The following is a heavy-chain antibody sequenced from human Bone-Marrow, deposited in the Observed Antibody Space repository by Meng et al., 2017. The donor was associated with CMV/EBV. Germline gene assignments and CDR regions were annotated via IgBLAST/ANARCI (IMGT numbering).Heavy chain of an antibody. CDR3: ARDSAVEVPPAIVPLEAFDL. J-gene: IGHJ3*01. V-gene: IGHV1-2*02. CDR1: GYSFTGYY. CDR2: INPNSAGT. D-gene: IGHD2-2*01. Sequence: ASVKVSCKTSGYSFTGYYIHWVRQAPGQGLEWMGWINPNSAGTNYAQKFQGRVTMTRDTSIRTAYMELIRLTSDDTAVYYCARDSAVEVPPAIVPLEAFDLWGQGTMVTGSS.